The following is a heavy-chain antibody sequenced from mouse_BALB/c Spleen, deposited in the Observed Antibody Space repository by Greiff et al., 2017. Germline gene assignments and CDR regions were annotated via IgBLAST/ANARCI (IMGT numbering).Heavy chain of an antibody. V-gene: IGHV1-69*02. CDR3: TRGGNYDY. J-gene: IGHJ2*01. CDR1: GYTFTSYW. Sequence: QVQLQQPGAELVRPGASVKLSCKASGYTFTSYWINWVKQRPGQGLEWIGNIYPSDSYTNYNQKFKDKATLTVDKSSSTAYMQLSSPTSEDSAVYYCTRGGNYDYWGQGTTLSLL. CDR2: IYPSDSYT. D-gene: IGHD2-1*01.